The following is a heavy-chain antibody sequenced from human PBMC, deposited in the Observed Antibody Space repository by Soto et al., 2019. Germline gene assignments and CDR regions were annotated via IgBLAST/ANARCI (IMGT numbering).Heavy chain of an antibody. V-gene: IGHV3-30*18. CDR3: ANTGSLGEPYYFDY. CDR1: GFTFSSYG. CDR2: ISYDGSNK. D-gene: IGHD3-16*01. Sequence: GGSLRLSCAASGFTFSSYGMHWVRQAPGKGLEWVAVISYDGSNKYYADSVKGRFTISRDNSKNTLYLQMNSLRAEDTAVYYCANTGSLGEPYYFDYWGQGTLVTVSS. J-gene: IGHJ4*02.